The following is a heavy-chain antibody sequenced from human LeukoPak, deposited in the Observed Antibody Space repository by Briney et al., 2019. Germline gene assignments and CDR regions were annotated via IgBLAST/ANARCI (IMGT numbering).Heavy chain of an antibody. CDR3: ASGTSSGSLRC. CDR2: IIPIFGTA. J-gene: IGHJ4*02. Sequence: ASVKVSCKASGGTFSSYAISWVRQAPGQGLEWMGRIIPIFGTANYAQKFQGRVTITTDESTSTAYMELSSLRSEDTAVYYCASGTSSGSLRCWGQGILVTVSS. V-gene: IGHV1-69*05. CDR1: GGTFSSYA. D-gene: IGHD1-26*01.